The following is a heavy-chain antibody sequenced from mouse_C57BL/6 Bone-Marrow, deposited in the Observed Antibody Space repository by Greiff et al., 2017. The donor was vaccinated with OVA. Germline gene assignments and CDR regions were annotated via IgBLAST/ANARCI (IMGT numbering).Heavy chain of an antibody. D-gene: IGHD1-1*01. CDR2: IDPSDSYT. J-gene: IGHJ2*01. CDR1: GYTFTSYW. V-gene: IGHV1-69*01. Sequence: QVQLQQPGAELVMPGASVKLSCKASGYTFTSYWMHWVKQRPGQGLEWIGEIDPSDSYTNYNQKFKGKSTLTVDKSSSTAYMQLSSLTSEDSAVYYCGRRGVYYGSSYVDYWGQGTTLTVSS. CDR3: GRRGVYYGSSYVDY.